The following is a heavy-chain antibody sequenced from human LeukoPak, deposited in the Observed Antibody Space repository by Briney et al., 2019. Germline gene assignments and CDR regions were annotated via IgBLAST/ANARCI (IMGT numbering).Heavy chain of an antibody. V-gene: IGHV3-7*01. J-gene: IGHJ4*02. CDR2: IKEDGSEI. D-gene: IGHD3-10*01. CDR1: GFNFSTYW. CDR3: VTDQTGRHPYFFDY. Sequence: GGSLRLSCAAAGFNFSTYWMTWVRQVPGKGLECVANIKEDGSEIYYVDAVKGRFSISRDNAKTSLYLQMNNLSVADTAVYYCVTDQTGRHPYFFDYWGQGTLVTVSS.